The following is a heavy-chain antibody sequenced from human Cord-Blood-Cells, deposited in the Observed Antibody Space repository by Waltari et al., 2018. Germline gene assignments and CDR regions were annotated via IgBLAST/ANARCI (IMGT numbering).Heavy chain of an antibody. CDR1: GGSFSGYY. Sequence: QVQLQQWGAGLLKPSETLSLTCAVYGGSFSGYYWSWIRQPPGKGLEWIGEINHSGSTTNNPSLKSRVTISVDTSKNQFSLKLSSVTAADTAVYYCASAMVRGVGHAFDIWCQGTMVTVSS. CDR2: INHSGST. CDR3: ASAMVRGVGHAFDI. J-gene: IGHJ3*02. V-gene: IGHV4-34*01. D-gene: IGHD3-10*01.